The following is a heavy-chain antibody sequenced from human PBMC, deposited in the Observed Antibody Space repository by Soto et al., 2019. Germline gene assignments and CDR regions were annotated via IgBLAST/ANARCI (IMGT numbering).Heavy chain of an antibody. V-gene: IGHV3-30*03. CDR1: GFTFSSYG. CDR3: AREYCSDGICYVLGMDV. Sequence: TGGSLRLSCAASGFTFSSYGMHWVRQAPGKGLEWVAVISYDGSNEYYADSVKGRFTISRDESKNTLYLQMNSLRTEDTAVYYCAREYCSDGICYVLGMDVWGQGTTVTVSS. D-gene: IGHD2-15*01. J-gene: IGHJ6*02. CDR2: ISYDGSNE.